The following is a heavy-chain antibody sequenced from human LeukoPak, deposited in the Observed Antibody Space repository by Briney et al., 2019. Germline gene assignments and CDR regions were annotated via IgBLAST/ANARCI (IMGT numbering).Heavy chain of an antibody. CDR1: GFTFSSHA. J-gene: IGHJ4*02. CDR2: ISGSGGST. V-gene: IGHV3-23*01. CDR3: ARARPHFDY. Sequence: TGGSLRLSCAASGFTFSSHAMSWVRQAPGKGLEWVSAISGSGGSTYYADSVKGRFTISRGNAKNSLLLQMNSLRVEDTAVYYCARARPHFDYWGQGTLVTVSS.